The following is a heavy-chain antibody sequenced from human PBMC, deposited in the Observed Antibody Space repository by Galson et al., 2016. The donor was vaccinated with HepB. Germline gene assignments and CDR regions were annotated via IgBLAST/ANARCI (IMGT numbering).Heavy chain of an antibody. Sequence: SLRLSCAISGFTFNDYDMHWVRQSTGESLEWVATMGPAGDKYYPGSVKGRFTVSRESAKNPLYLQMDSLRAGDSGVYYCASGPHWNHAYWGQGTLVTVSS. V-gene: IGHV3-13*01. D-gene: IGHD1-1*01. J-gene: IGHJ4*02. CDR3: ASGPHWNHAY. CDR2: MGPAGDK. CDR1: GFTFNDYD.